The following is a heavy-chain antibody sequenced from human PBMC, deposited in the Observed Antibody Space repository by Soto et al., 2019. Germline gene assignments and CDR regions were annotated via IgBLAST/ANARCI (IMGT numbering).Heavy chain of an antibody. CDR1: GGSISSYY. V-gene: IGHV4-59*01. Sequence: QVQLQESGPGLVKPSETLSLTCTVSGGSISSYYWSWIRQPPGKGLEWIGYIYYSGGTNYNPSLKSRVTISVATSKDQFSLKLSSVTDADTAVYYCAGVSQGDFDYWGQGTLVTVSS. CDR3: AGVSQGDFDY. CDR2: IYYSGGT. D-gene: IGHD3-16*01. J-gene: IGHJ4*02.